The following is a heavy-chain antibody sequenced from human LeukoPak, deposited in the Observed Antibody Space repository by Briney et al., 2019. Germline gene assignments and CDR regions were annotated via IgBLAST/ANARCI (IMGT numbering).Heavy chain of an antibody. CDR2: IKSKTDGGTL. D-gene: IGHD2-2*01. CDR1: GLTFSNAW. Sequence: PGGSLRLSCAASGLTFSNAWMSWVRQAPGKGLEWVGRIKSKTDGGTLDFAAPVKGRFTISRDDSKKTLYLQMNSLKTEDTALYYCATMGAPASFDYWGQGTLVTVSS. CDR3: ATMGAPASFDY. J-gene: IGHJ4*02. V-gene: IGHV3-15*01.